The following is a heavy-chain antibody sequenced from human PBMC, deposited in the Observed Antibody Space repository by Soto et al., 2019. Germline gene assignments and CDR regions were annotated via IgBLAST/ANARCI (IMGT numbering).Heavy chain of an antibody. CDR3: ARLGPYYDFWSSYDPFTYYYYGMDV. D-gene: IGHD3-3*01. Sequence: SETLSLTCTVSGGSISSSSYYWGWIRQPPGKGLEWIGSIYYSGSTYYNPSLKSRVTISADTSKNQFSLKLSSATAADTAVYYRARLGPYYDFWSSYDPFTYYYYGMDVWGQGNTVT. CDR2: IYYSGST. CDR1: GGSISSSSYY. V-gene: IGHV4-39*01. J-gene: IGHJ6*02.